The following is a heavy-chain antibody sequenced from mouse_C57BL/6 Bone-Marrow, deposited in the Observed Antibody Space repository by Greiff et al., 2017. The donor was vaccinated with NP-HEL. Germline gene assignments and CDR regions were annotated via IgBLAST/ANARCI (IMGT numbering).Heavy chain of an antibody. CDR3: EGLLAWFAY. J-gene: IGHJ3*01. CDR1: GYTFTDYY. V-gene: IGHV1-26*01. Sequence: VQLQQSGPELVKPGASVKISCKASGYTFTDYYMNWVKQSHGKSLEWIGDINPNNGGTSYNQKFKGKATLTVDKSSSTAYMELRSLTSEDSAVYYCEGLLAWFAYWGQGTLVTVSA. CDR2: INPNNGGT. D-gene: IGHD2-3*01.